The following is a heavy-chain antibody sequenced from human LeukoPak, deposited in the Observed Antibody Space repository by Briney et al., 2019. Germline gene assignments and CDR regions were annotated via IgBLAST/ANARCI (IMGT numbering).Heavy chain of an antibody. D-gene: IGHD3-22*01. CDR1: GFTFSRYN. Sequence: PGGSLRLSCAASGFTFSRYNINWVRQSPGKGLEWVSSISPTGDYIYYADSIKGRFTISRDNGKNSVFLQMNSLRAEDTAIYYCATALYCSGNNCNTRFFDRWGQGTLVTVSS. CDR3: ATALYCSGNNCNTRFFDR. CDR2: ISPTGDYI. V-gene: IGHV3-21*01. J-gene: IGHJ4*02.